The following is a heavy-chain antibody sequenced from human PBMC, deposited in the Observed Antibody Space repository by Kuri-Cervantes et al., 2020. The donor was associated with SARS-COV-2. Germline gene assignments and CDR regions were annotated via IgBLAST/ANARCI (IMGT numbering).Heavy chain of an antibody. CDR1: GFTFSSYA. CDR2: ISSSSSTI. J-gene: IGHJ6*02. D-gene: IGHD2-15*01. CDR3: ARDLANFRVVGTALGMDV. V-gene: IGHV3-48*04. Sequence: GGSLRLSCAASGFTFSSYAINWVRQAPGKGLEWVSYISSSSSTIYYADSVKSRFTISRDNAKNTLYLQMNSLRAEDTAVYYCARDLANFRVVGTALGMDVWGQGTTVTVSS.